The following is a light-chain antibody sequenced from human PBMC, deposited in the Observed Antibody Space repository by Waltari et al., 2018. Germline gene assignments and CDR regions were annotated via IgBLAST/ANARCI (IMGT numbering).Light chain of an antibody. CDR3: CSYAGSYTYV. J-gene: IGLJ1*01. CDR1: SHDLGGYHY. CDR2: EVS. Sequence: QSALTPPPSAAGSPGQSVTISCTGTSHDLGGYHYVSWYQQPPGKAPKIMIYEVSNRPSGVPDRFSGSKSGYTASLTVSGLQAEDEADYYCCSYAGSYTYVFGTGTKVTVL. V-gene: IGLV2-8*01.